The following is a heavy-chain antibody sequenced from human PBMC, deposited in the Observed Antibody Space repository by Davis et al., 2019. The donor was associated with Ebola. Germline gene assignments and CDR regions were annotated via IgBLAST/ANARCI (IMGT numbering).Heavy chain of an antibody. V-gene: IGHV3-30*19. Sequence: GESLRLSCAASGFTFSSYGMHWVRQAPGKGLEWVAMISYEGSIKYYADSVKGRFTVSRDNSKNTLYLHMNTLRPEDTAIYYCAKRSTVLHLRLWDYFDHWGQGTLVTVSS. CDR3: AKRSTVLHLRLWDYFDH. J-gene: IGHJ4*02. CDR1: GFTFSSYG. D-gene: IGHD2-8*02. CDR2: ISYEGSIK.